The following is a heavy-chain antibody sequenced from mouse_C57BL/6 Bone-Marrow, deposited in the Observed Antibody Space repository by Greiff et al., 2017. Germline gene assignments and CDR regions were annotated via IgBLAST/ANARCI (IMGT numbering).Heavy chain of an antibody. V-gene: IGHV1-64*01. CDR2: IHPNSGST. CDR1: GYTFTSYW. D-gene: IGHD2-3*01. J-gene: IGHJ4*01. Sequence: QVQLQQPGAELVKPGASVKLSCKASGYTFTSYWMHWVKQRPGQGLEWIGMIHPNSGSTNYNEKFKSKATLTVDKSSSTAYMQLSSLTSEDSAVYYCAGGYDGYYNYYAMDYWGQGTSVTVSS. CDR3: AGGYDGYYNYYAMDY.